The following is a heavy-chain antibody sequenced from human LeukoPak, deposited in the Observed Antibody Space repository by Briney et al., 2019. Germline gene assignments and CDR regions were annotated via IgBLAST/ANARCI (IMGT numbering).Heavy chain of an antibody. Sequence: GGSLRLSCAASGFTSSHYWMSWVRQAPGKGLEWVANIKQDGSERYYVDSVKGRLTISRDNAKNSVYLQMNSLRAEDTAVYYCARDRPTMFSYMDVWGTGTTVTVSS. CDR3: ARDRPTMFSYMDV. J-gene: IGHJ6*03. D-gene: IGHD3-9*01. V-gene: IGHV3-7*01. CDR1: GFTSSHYW. CDR2: IKQDGSER.